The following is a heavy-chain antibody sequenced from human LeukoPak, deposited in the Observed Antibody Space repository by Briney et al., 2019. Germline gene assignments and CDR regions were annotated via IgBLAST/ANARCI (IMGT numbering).Heavy chain of an antibody. CDR3: ASGRITMVRGAYYAFDI. CDR2: ISAYNGNT. CDR1: GYTFTSYG. Sequence: ASVKVSCKASGYTFTSYGISWVRQAPGQGLEWMGWISAYNGNTNYAQKLQGRVTMTTDTSTSTAYMELRSLSSDDTAVYYCASGRITMVRGAYYAFDIWGQGTMVTVSS. D-gene: IGHD3-10*01. J-gene: IGHJ3*02. V-gene: IGHV1-18*01.